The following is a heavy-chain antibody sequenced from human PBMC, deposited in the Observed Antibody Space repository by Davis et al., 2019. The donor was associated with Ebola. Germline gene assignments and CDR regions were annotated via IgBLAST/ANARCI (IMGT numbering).Heavy chain of an antibody. CDR3: AKDPRRLYDYIWGSYRSYYFDN. CDR2: LGTSADT. J-gene: IGHJ4*02. Sequence: GGSLRLSCAASGFIFSSYVMSWVRQAPGKGLEWVSTLGTSADTYYADSVKGRFTISRDNSKNTLYLQMNSLRAEDTAVYYCAKDPRRLYDYIWGSYRSYYFDNWGQGTLVTVSS. D-gene: IGHD3-16*02. V-gene: IGHV3-23*01. CDR1: GFIFSSYV.